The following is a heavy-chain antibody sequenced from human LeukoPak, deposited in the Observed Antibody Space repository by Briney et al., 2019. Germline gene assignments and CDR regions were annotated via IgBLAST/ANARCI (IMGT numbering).Heavy chain of an antibody. J-gene: IGHJ4*02. CDR1: GFTFSSYW. CDR3: ARDLGMITFGGVITN. Sequence: GGSLRLSCAASGFTFSSYWMHWVRQAPGKGLVWVSRINSDGSSTSYADSVKGRFTISRDNAKNTLYLQMNSLRAEDTAVYYCARDLGMITFGGVITNWGQGTLVTVSS. V-gene: IGHV3-74*01. D-gene: IGHD3-16*02. CDR2: INSDGSST.